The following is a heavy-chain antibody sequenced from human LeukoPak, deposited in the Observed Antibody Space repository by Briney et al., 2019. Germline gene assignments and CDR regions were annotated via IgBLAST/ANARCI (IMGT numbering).Heavy chain of an antibody. J-gene: IGHJ4*02. CDR3: ARVERGYDYYDSSGLDY. D-gene: IGHD5-12*01. CDR2: IIPIFGTA. CDR1: GGTFSSYA. V-gene: IGHV1-69*05. Sequence: SVKVSCKASGGTFSSYAISWVRQAPGQGLEWMGGIIPIFGTANYAQKFQGRVKITTDESTSTAYMELSSLRSEDTAVYYCARVERGYDYYDSSGLDYWGQGTLVTVSS.